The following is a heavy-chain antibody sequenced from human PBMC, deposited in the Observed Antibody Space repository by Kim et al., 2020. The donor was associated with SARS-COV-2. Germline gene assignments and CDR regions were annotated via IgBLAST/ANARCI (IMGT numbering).Heavy chain of an antibody. D-gene: IGHD5-12*01. CDR2: IYSGGST. CDR1: GFTVSSNY. V-gene: IGHV3-53*01. J-gene: IGHJ4*02. CDR3: ARFPSSGYDFDY. Sequence: GGSLRLSCAASGFTVSSNYMSWVRQAPGKGLEWVSVIYSGGSTYYADSVKGRFTISRDNSKNTPYLQMNSLRAEDTAVYYCARFPSSGYDFDYWGQGTLVTVSS.